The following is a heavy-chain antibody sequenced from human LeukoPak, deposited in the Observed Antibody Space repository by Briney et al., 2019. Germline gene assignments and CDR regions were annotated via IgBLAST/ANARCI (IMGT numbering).Heavy chain of an antibody. Sequence: ASVKVSCKASGYTFTGYYMHWVRQAPGQGLEWMGWFNPNSGGTNYAQKFQGRVTMTRDTSISTAYMELSRLRSDDTAVYYCARDHITMVRGVIAGTGLGGYWGQGTLVTVSS. CDR1: GYTFTGYY. J-gene: IGHJ4*02. CDR2: FNPNSGGT. CDR3: ARDHITMVRGVIAGTGLGGY. V-gene: IGHV1-2*02. D-gene: IGHD3-10*01.